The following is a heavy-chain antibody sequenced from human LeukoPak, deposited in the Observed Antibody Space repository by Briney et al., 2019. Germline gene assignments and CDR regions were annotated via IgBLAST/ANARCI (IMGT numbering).Heavy chain of an antibody. CDR1: GYRFTSHW. D-gene: IGHD3-22*01. J-gene: IGHJ3*02. V-gene: IGHV5-51*01. CDR2: IYPGDSET. CDR3: ARRYYYDSSGYYLAHDAFDI. Sequence: GESLKISLKGSGYRFTSHWIGWVRQVPGKGLEWMGIIYPGDSETRYSPSFQGQVTISADKSISTAYLQWSSLKASDTAMYYCARRYYYDSSGYYLAHDAFDIWGQGTMVTVSS.